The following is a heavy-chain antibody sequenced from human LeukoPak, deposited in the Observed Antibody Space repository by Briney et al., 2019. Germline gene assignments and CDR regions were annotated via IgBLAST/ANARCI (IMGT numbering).Heavy chain of an antibody. CDR2: INNDGSTT. CDR3: AIGGTYGSGS. J-gene: IGHJ4*02. V-gene: IGHV3-74*01. CDR1: GFLFANTW. D-gene: IGHD3-10*01. Sequence: GGAVTLSCAASGFLFANTWRYWVRQPPGRGLVWVALINNDGSTTHSADYVKGRFTISRDNAKNTVYLQMNSLRAEDTAVYYCAIGGTYGSGSWGQGTLVTVSS.